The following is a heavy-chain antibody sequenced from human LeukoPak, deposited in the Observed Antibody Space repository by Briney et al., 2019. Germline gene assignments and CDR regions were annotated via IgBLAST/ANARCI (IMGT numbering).Heavy chain of an antibody. V-gene: IGHV1-8*01. CDR3: ARADCGGDCYYYYYMDV. CDR2: MNPNSGNT. D-gene: IGHD2-21*02. CDR1: SDTFIRYG. Sequence: AASVKVSCKASSDTFIRYGINWVRQATGQGLEWMGWMNPNSGNTGYAQKFQGRVTMTRNTSISTAYMELSSLRSEDTAVYYCARADCGGDCYYYYYMDVWGKGTTVTISS. J-gene: IGHJ6*03.